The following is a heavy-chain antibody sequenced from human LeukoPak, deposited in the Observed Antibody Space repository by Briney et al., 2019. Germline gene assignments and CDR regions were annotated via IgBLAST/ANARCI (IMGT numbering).Heavy chain of an antibody. V-gene: IGHV3-33*01. CDR2: IWYDGSNK. Sequence: GGSLRLSCAASGLTFSSYGMHWVRQAPGKGLEWVAVIWYDGSNKYYADSVKGRFTISRDNSKNTLYLQMNSLRAEDTAVYYCARVQSGSYETALDYWGQGTLVTVSS. D-gene: IGHD1-26*01. CDR1: GLTFSSYG. CDR3: ARVQSGSYETALDY. J-gene: IGHJ4*02.